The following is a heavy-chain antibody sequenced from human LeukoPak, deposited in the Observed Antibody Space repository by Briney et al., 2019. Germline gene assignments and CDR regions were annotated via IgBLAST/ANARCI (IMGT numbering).Heavy chain of an antibody. J-gene: IGHJ4*02. CDR2: ISSSGSTR. CDR3: ARDSTYYYDSGSSGPHYFDN. Sequence: HPGGSLRLSCAASGFTFSKSEMNWVRQAPGKGLEWISYISSSGSTRYYADSVKGRFTISSDNANNSLYLQMNSLRAEDTAVYYCARDSTYYYDSGSSGPHYFDNWGQGTLVTVSS. CDR1: GFTFSKSE. D-gene: IGHD3-10*01. V-gene: IGHV3-48*03.